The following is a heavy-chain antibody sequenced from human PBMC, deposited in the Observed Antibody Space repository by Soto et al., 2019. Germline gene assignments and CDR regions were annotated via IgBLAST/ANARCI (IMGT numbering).Heavy chain of an antibody. CDR3: ARDDYDFWSGYYSPSYGMDV. D-gene: IGHD3-3*01. V-gene: IGHV3-7*03. J-gene: IGHJ6*01. Sequence: PVGSLRLSCAASGFTFSSYWMSWVRQAPGKGLEWVANIKQDGSEKYYVDSVKGRFTISRDNAKNSLYMQMNSLRAEDTAVYYCARDDYDFWSGYYSPSYGMDVWGQATTVTVYS. CDR2: IKQDGSEK. CDR1: GFTFSSYW.